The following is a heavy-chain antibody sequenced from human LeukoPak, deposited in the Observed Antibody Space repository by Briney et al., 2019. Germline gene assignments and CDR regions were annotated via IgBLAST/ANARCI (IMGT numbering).Heavy chain of an antibody. V-gene: IGHV3-11*01. CDR3: ARDQGHYDYYMDV. Sequence: GGSLRLSCAASGFTFSDYYMSWIRQAPGKGLEWILYISSSGTTTYCADSVKGRFTISRDNAENSLYLQMNSLRAEDTAVYYCARDQGHYDYYMDVWGQGTTVTVSS. CDR1: GFTFSDYY. J-gene: IGHJ6*03. CDR2: ISSSGTTT.